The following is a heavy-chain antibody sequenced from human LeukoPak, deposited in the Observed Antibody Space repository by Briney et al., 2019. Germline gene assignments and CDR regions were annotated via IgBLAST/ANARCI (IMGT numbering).Heavy chain of an antibody. Sequence: PSETLSLTCTVSGGSISSSSYYWGWIRQPPGKGLEWIGSIYYSGSTYYSPSLKSRVTISVDTSKNQFSLKLSSVTAADTAVYYCASKRGYYGDYGMNWFDPWGQGTLVTVS. CDR2: IYYSGST. CDR3: ASKRGYYGDYGMNWFDP. CDR1: GGSISSSSYY. V-gene: IGHV4-39*01. J-gene: IGHJ5*02. D-gene: IGHD4-17*01.